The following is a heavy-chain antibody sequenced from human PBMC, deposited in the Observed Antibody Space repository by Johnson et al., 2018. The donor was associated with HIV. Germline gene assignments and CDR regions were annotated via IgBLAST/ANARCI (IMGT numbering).Heavy chain of an antibody. J-gene: IGHJ3*02. V-gene: IGHV3-30*02. CDR2: LRYDGSIK. Sequence: VQLVESGGGVVQPGGSLRLSCAASGFTFSNYGMHWVRQAPGKGLEWVAFLRYDGSIKYYLDSVKGRFTISSDNSKNTLYLQMNSLRAEDTAVYYCAKDKSNAFDIWGQGTMVTVSS. CDR3: AKDKSNAFDI. CDR1: GFTFSNYG.